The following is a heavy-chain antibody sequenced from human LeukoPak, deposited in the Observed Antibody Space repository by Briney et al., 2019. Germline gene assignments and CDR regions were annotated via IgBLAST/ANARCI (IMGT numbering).Heavy chain of an antibody. CDR3: VNYGWGRPA. Sequence: GGSLRLSCAASGFTFSSYAMSWVRQAPGKGLEWDSAIRGSGSSTYYADSVKRRFTIARDNWKNRLYLQMNSLRAEDTAVYYCVNYGWGRPAWGQGTLVTVSS. V-gene: IGHV3-23*01. CDR2: IRGSGSST. J-gene: IGHJ4*02. D-gene: IGHD3-10*01. CDR1: GFTFSSYA.